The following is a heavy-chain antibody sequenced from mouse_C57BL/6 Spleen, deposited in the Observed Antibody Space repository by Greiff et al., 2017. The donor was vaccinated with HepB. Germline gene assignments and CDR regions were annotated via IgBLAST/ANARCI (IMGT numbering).Heavy chain of an antibody. Sequence: EVKLMESGGGLVKPGGSLKLSCAASGFTFSDYGMHWVRQAPEKGLEWVAYISSGSSTIYYADTVKGRFTISRDNAKNTLFLQMTSLRSEDTAMYYCASGSSYPFYFDYWGQGTTLTVSS. CDR1: GFTFSDYG. CDR2: ISSGSSTI. D-gene: IGHD1-1*01. V-gene: IGHV5-17*01. CDR3: ASGSSYPFYFDY. J-gene: IGHJ2*01.